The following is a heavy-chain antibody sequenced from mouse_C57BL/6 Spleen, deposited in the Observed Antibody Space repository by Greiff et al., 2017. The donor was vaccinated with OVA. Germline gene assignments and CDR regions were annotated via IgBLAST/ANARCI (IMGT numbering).Heavy chain of an antibody. Sequence: VQLQQSGPELVKPGASVKISCKASGYAFSSSWMNWVKQRPGQGLEWIGRIYPGDGDTNYNGKFKGKATLTADKSSSTAYMQLSSLTSEDSAVYFCARSGSTVEVDYWGQGTTLTVSS. V-gene: IGHV1-82*01. CDR3: ARSGSTVEVDY. D-gene: IGHD1-1*01. CDR1: GYAFSSSW. CDR2: IYPGDGDT. J-gene: IGHJ2*01.